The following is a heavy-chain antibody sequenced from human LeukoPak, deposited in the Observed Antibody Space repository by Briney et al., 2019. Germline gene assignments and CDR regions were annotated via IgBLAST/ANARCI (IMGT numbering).Heavy chain of an antibody. Sequence: GGSLRLSCVASGFTFSDYYMSWVRQPPGKGLEWVANIKQDGSEKYYVDSVKGRFAISRDNAKNSLFLQMNSLRAEDTAVYYCAREVTPYYWGQGTLVTVSS. D-gene: IGHD4-23*01. V-gene: IGHV3-7*01. CDR1: GFTFSDYY. CDR2: IKQDGSEK. J-gene: IGHJ4*02. CDR3: AREVTPYY.